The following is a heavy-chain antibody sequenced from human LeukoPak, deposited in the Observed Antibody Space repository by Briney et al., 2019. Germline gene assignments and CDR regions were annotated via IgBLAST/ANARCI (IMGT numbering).Heavy chain of an antibody. D-gene: IGHD3-16*01. Sequence: ASVKVSCKASGYTFTSYGISWVRQAPGQGLEWMGWISAYNGNTNYAQKLQGRVTMTTDTSTSTAYMELRSLRSDDTAVYYCARAPLTVYPYWYFDLWGRGTLVTVSS. V-gene: IGHV1-18*01. CDR1: GYTFTSYG. CDR3: ARAPLTVYPYWYFDL. CDR2: ISAYNGNT. J-gene: IGHJ2*01.